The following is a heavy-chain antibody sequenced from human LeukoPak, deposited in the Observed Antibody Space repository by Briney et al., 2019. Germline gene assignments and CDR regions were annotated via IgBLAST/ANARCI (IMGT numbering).Heavy chain of an antibody. CDR2: IIPIFGTA. V-gene: IGHV1-69*13. D-gene: IGHD3-10*01. CDR3: ARDPVVRGVIIGPGGYGMDV. CDR1: GGTFSSYA. Sequence: GASVKVSCKASGGTFSSYAISWVRQAPGQGLEWMGGIIPIFGTANYAQKFQGRVTITADESTSTAYMELSSLRSEDTAVYYCARDPVVRGVIIGPGGYGMDVWGKGTTVTVSS. J-gene: IGHJ6*04.